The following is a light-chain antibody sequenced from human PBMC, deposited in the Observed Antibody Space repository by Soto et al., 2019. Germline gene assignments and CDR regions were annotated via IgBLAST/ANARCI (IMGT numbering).Light chain of an antibody. CDR1: QSINSRY. CDR3: QQFGSSPGFT. Sequence: EIVLTQSPGTLSLSPGERATLSCRASQSINSRYLAWYQQKPGQAPRLLIYGASSRATGIPDRFSGSGSEKDFSLTISRLEPEDFAVYYCQQFGSSPGFTFGPGTKLYIK. V-gene: IGKV3-20*01. CDR2: GAS. J-gene: IGKJ3*01.